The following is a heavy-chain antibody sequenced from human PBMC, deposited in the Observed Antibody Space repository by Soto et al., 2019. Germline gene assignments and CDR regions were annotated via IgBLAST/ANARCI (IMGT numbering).Heavy chain of an antibody. CDR3: ARGEEVAATGGSSPDLGY. J-gene: IGHJ4*02. CDR1: GFTFDDYT. V-gene: IGHV3-43*01. CDR2: ISWDGGST. Sequence: EVQLVESGGVVVDPGGALRLSCGASGFTFDDYTMHWGRQAPGKGLEWVSLISWDGGSTYYADSVTGRFTISRDDSKNSLYVKMNSLTNEDTALYYCARGEEVAATGGSSPDLGYLGQGNLVTVS. D-gene: IGHD2-15*01.